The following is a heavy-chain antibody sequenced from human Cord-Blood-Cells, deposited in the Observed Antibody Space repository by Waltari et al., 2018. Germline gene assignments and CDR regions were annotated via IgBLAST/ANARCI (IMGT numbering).Heavy chain of an antibody. CDR3: ARVPNWNYAGVDY. CDR2: INPNSGGT. CDR1: GYTFTGYY. V-gene: IGHV1-2*02. D-gene: IGHD1-7*01. J-gene: IGHJ4*02. Sequence: QVQLVQSGAEGKKPEASVKVSCQASGYTFTGYYMHWVRQAPGQGLEWMGWINPNSGGTNYAQKFQGRVTMTRDTSISTAYMELSRLRSDDTAVYYCARVPNWNYAGVDYWGQGTLVTVSS.